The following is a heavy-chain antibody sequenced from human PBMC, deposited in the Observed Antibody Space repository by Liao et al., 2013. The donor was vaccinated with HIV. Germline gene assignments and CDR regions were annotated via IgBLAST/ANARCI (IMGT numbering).Heavy chain of an antibody. J-gene: IGHJ1*01. D-gene: IGHD1-26*01. CDR1: GGSISSGSYY. CDR3: ARGIDFQY. CDR2: VSSSGGS. V-gene: IGHV4-61*02. Sequence: QVQLQESGPGLVKPSQTLSLTCTVSGGSISSGSYYWNWIRQPAGKGLEWIGRVSSSGGSNYNPSLKSRVTMSVDTSKNQFSLNVNSVTAADTAVYFCARGIDFQYWGQGTLVIVS.